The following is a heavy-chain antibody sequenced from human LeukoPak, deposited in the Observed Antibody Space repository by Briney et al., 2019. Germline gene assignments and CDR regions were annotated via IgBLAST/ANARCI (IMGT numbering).Heavy chain of an antibody. Sequence: GGSLRLSCAASGFTLSSKVMHWVRQAPGTGLVWVSRIIRDGTGTDYADSVKGRFTISRDIATSTLYLQTNSLRAEDTAVYYCARAVGYGAGSYGFDFWGQGTTVTVSS. CDR3: ARAVGYGAGSYGFDF. D-gene: IGHD3-10*01. J-gene: IGHJ3*01. CDR2: IIRDGTGT. CDR1: GFTLSSKV. V-gene: IGHV3-74*01.